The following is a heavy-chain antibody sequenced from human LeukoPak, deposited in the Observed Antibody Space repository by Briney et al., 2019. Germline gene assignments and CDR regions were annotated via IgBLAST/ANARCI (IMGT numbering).Heavy chain of an antibody. D-gene: IGHD5-18*01. CDR3: AREGYSYGYLVLPDRSAAFDI. Sequence: SETLSLTCAVYGGSFSGYYWSWIRQPPGKGLEWIGEINHSGSTNYNPSLKSRVTISVDTSKNQFSLKLSSVTAADTAVYYCAREGYSYGYLVLPDRSAAFDIWGQGTMVTVSS. V-gene: IGHV4-34*09. J-gene: IGHJ3*02. CDR1: GGSFSGYY. CDR2: INHSGST.